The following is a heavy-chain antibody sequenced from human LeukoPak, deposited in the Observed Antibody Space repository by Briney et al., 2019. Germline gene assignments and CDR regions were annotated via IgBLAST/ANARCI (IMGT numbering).Heavy chain of an antibody. CDR3: ARDGGQQWLTNYYSYGMDV. CDR2: IKTYNGDT. D-gene: IGHD6-19*01. CDR1: GYTFTTYG. V-gene: IGHV1-18*01. J-gene: IGHJ6*02. Sequence: GASVKVSCRASGYTFTTYGINWVRQAPGQGLEWMGWIKTYNGDTNSAQNLQDRIIMTTDTSTGTAYMELRSLRSDDTAVYYCARDGGQQWLTNYYSYGMDVWGQRTTVTVSS.